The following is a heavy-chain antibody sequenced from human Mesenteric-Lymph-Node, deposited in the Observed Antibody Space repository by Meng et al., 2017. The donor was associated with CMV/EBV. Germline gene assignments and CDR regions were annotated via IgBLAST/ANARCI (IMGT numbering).Heavy chain of an antibody. CDR1: GFTFNTYW. V-gene: IGHV3-7*01. CDR3: ARSLQEPVFGVDIQLFYFDY. D-gene: IGHD3-3*01. CDR2: IIQDGSEK. J-gene: IGHJ4*02. Sequence: GESLKISCDTSGFTFNTYWMSWVRQAPGKGLEWVANIIQDGSEKYYVDSVEGRFTISRDNARNSLYLQMNSLRAEDTAVYYCARSLQEPVFGVDIQLFYFDYWGQGILVTVSS.